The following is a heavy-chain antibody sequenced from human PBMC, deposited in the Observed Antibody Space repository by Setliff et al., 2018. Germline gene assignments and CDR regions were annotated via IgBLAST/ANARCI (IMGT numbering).Heavy chain of an antibody. CDR3: ARLSCSSNSCPFDY. CDR1: DGSMTSASYY. Sequence: PSETLSLTCSVSDGSMTSASYYWGWIRQPPGKGLEWIGSVYYSGTAYYNPSLKSRLCMSVDTSKNQFTLKVISVTAADTAVYYCARLSCSSNSCPFDYWVQGTLVTVSS. CDR2: VYYSGTA. D-gene: IGHD2-2*01. J-gene: IGHJ4*02. V-gene: IGHV4-39*06.